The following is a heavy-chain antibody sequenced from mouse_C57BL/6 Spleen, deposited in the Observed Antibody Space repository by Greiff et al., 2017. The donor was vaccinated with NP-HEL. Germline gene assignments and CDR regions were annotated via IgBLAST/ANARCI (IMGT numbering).Heavy chain of an antibody. CDR3: ARSGLLPGSDY. Sequence: QVHVKQSGAELVKPGASVKISCKASGYAFSSYWMNWVKQRPGKGLEWIGQIYPGDGDTNYNGKFKGKATLTADKSSSTAYMQLSSLTSEDAAVYFSARSGLLPGSDYWGQGTTLTVSS. V-gene: IGHV1-80*01. CDR2: IYPGDGDT. J-gene: IGHJ2*01. D-gene: IGHD3-1*01. CDR1: GYAFSSYW.